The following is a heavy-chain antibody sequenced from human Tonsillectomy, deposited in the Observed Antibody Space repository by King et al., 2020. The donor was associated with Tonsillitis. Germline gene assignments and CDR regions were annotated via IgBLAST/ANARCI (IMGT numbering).Heavy chain of an antibody. J-gene: IGHJ6*02. Sequence: VQMVESGGGVFQPGRSLRLSCAASGFPFNSYAMHWVRQAPGKGLEWVALILYDGSNKYYADSVKGRFTISRDNSKNTLYLQMNSLRAGDTAVYHCARDFFYSGQYGMDVWGQGTTVTVSS. CDR3: ARDFFYSGQYGMDV. CDR1: GFPFNSYA. V-gene: IGHV3-30-3*01. D-gene: IGHD2-21*01. CDR2: ILYDGSNK.